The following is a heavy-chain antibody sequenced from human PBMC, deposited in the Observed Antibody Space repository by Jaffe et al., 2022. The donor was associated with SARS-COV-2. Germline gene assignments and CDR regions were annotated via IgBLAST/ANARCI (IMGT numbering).Heavy chain of an antibody. V-gene: IGHV4-59*01. Sequence: QVQLQESGPGLVKPSETLSLTCTVSGGSISSYYWSWIRQPPGKGLEWIGYIYYSGSTNYNPSLKSRVTISVDTSKNQFSLKLSSVTAADTAVYYCARATRNIAAAGTDWYFDLWGRGTLVTVSS. J-gene: IGHJ2*01. CDR1: GGSISSYY. CDR3: ARATRNIAAAGTDWYFDL. CDR2: IYYSGST. D-gene: IGHD6-13*01.